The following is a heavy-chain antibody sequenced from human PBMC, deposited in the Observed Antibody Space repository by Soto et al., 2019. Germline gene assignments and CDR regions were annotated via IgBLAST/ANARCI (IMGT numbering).Heavy chain of an antibody. CDR2: IYWDDVK. V-gene: IGHV2-5*02. J-gene: IGHJ4*02. CDR3: ARKGSGAYALDY. CDR1: GFSLSTGGVG. Sequence: QITLKESGPTLVKPTQTLTLTCTLSGFSLSTGGVGVGWIRQSPGKALEWLAVIYWDDVKHYSPSLERRLTITKDTSESEVVLTMTNMDPVDTATYYCARKGSGAYALDYWGQGILVNVSS. D-gene: IGHD4-17*01.